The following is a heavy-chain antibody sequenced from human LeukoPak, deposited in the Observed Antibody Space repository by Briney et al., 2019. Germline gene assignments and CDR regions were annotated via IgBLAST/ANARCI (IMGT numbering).Heavy chain of an antibody. CDR1: GYTFSRHY. CDR3: ARGLESSGWYGMDV. Sequence: GASVKVSCKTSGYTFSRHYIHWVRRAPGQGLEWLGIINTSGATTRYGQNFKGRVTATRDTSTSTVYMEMSSLNSEDTAVYYCARGLESSGWYGMDVWGQGTTIIVSS. D-gene: IGHD6-19*01. J-gene: IGHJ6*02. CDR2: INTSGATT. V-gene: IGHV1-46*01.